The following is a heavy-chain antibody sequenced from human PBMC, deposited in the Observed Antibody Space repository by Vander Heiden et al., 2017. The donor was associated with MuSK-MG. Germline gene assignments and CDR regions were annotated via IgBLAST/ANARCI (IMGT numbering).Heavy chain of an antibody. J-gene: IGHJ4*02. V-gene: IGHV1-69*01. CDR1: GGTFRSYA. CDR3: ASGTDSSGYYPFDY. D-gene: IGHD3-22*01. CDR2: IIPIFGTA. Sequence: QPQLVQSRPEGKKPVSSGKFSCKASGGTFRSYAISWVRQAPGQGLEWMGGIIPIFGTANYAQKFQGRVTITADESTSTAYMELSSLRSEDTAVYYCASGTDSSGYYPFDYWGQGTLVTVSS.